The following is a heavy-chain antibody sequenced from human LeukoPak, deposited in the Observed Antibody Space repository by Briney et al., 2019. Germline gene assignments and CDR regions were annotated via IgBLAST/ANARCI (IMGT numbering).Heavy chain of an antibody. Sequence: GGSLRLSCGAPGFTFSTYGVQWVRQAPGKGLEGGAVIWYDRSNKYDADAVNGRFTVSRDNSKNTLYLQMNSLRAEDTAVYYCARSMAAADYWGQGTLVTVSS. CDR3: ARSMAAADY. V-gene: IGHV3-33*01. J-gene: IGHJ4*02. CDR1: GFTFSTYG. D-gene: IGHD6-13*01. CDR2: IWYDRSNK.